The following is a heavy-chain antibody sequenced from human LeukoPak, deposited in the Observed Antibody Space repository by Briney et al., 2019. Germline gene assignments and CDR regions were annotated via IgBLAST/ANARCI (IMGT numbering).Heavy chain of an antibody. D-gene: IGHD5-18*01. Sequence: PGGSLRLSCAASGFTFSSYGMHWVRLAPGKGLEWVAVISYDGSNKYYADSVKGRFTISRDNSKNTLYLQMNSLRAEDTAVYYCAKARRIQLWSSTSEFDYWGQGTLVTVSS. CDR3: AKARRIQLWSSTSEFDY. V-gene: IGHV3-30*18. J-gene: IGHJ4*02. CDR1: GFTFSSYG. CDR2: ISYDGSNK.